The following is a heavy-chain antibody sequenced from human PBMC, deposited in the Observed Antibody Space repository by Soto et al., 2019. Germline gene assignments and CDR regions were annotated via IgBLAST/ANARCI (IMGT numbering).Heavy chain of an antibody. D-gene: IGHD6-19*01. V-gene: IGHV3-30*18. CDR1: GFTFSTYG. CDR2: ISYDGTKR. CDR3: VKAPIAVAGSYLHY. Sequence: QVQLVESGGGVVQPGKSLTLSCVVSGFTFSTYGMHWVRQAPGKGLEWVALISYDGTKRYYAASVKGRVTISRDNSKNTMYLEMNSLRADDTAVYYCVKAPIAVAGSYLHYWGQGTLVIASS. J-gene: IGHJ4*02.